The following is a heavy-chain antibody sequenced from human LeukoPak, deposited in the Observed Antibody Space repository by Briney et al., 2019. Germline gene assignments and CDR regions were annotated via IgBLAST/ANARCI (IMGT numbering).Heavy chain of an antibody. CDR1: GYTFTCYY. CDR3: ARGGNWNSASYPRPPDY. CDR2: INPNSGGT. V-gene: IGHV1-2*02. D-gene: IGHD1-7*01. J-gene: IGHJ4*02. Sequence: ASVKVSCKASGYTFTCYYMHWVRQAPGQGLEWMGWINPNSGGTNYAQKFQGRVTMTRDTSISTAYMELSRLRSDDTAVYYCARGGNWNSASYPRPPDYWGQGTLVTVSS.